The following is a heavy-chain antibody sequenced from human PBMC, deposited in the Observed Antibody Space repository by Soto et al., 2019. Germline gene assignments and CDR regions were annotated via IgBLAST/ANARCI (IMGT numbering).Heavy chain of an antibody. CDR1: GFTFSNYA. CDR3: XXXXSGXXXPNYGMEV. V-gene: IGHV3-23*01. D-gene: IGHD3-10*01. Sequence: EVQLLESGGGLVQPGGSRRLSCAASGFTFSNYAMSWVRQAXGKGLEXXSALPERGSSPYYADSVKGRFTISRDNSKSALYLQMDSLRAEDTAXYXCXXXXSGXXXPNYGMEVWGQGTTVSVSS. CDR2: LPERGSSP. J-gene: IGHJ6*02.